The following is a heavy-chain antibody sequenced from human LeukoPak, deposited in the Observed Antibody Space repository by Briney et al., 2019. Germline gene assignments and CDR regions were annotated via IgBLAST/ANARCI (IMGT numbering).Heavy chain of an antibody. CDR1: GYTLTGYY. Sequence: ASVKVSCKASGYTLTGYYMLWVRQAPGQGLEWMGWINPNSGGTKYAQKSQGRVTMTRDTSITTVYMELSSLRSDDTAVYYCARDYYGSGSYYQLGYWGQGTLVTVSS. J-gene: IGHJ4*02. D-gene: IGHD3-10*01. V-gene: IGHV1-2*02. CDR3: ARDYYGSGSYYQLGY. CDR2: INPNSGGT.